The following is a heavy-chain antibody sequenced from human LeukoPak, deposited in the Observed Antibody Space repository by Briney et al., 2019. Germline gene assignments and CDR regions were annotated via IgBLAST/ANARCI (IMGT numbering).Heavy chain of an antibody. CDR2: IWYDGTNK. V-gene: IGHV3-33*01. CDR3: ARIGGDRHPIEY. D-gene: IGHD2-21*02. CDR1: GLTFSRYG. Sequence: GGSLRLSCAASGLTFSRYGMHWVRQAPGKGLEGVAVIWYDGTNKYYADSVKGRFTISRDNSKNTLYLQMNSLRAEDTAVYYCARIGGDRHPIEYWGQGTLVTVSS. J-gene: IGHJ4*02.